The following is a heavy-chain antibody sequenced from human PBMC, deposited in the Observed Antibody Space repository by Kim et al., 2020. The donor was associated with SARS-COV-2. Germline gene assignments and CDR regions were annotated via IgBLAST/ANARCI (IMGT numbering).Heavy chain of an antibody. CDR1: GFTFSSYA. CDR3: ARDLSGGYVGPFDY. Sequence: GGSLRLSCAASGFTFSSYAMHWVRQAPGKGLEWVAVISYDGSNKYYADSVKGRFTISRVNSKNTLYLQMNSLRAEDTAVYYCARDLSGGYVGPFDYWGQGTLVTVSS. CDR2: ISYDGSNK. D-gene: IGHD5-12*01. J-gene: IGHJ4*02. V-gene: IGHV3-30-3*01.